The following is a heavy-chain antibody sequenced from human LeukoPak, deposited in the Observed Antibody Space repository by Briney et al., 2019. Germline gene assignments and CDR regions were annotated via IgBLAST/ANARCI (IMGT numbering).Heavy chain of an antibody. CDR2: VSGDNDDT. D-gene: IGHD3-9*01. CDR1: GGTFSSYA. CDR3: ARDWEILTGIDCFDP. J-gene: IGHJ5*02. Sequence: ASVKVSCKASGGTFSSYAISLVRQAPGQGLEWMGWVSGDNDDTNYAQKFKGRLTVTTDTSTSTAYMELRSLRSDDTAVYYCARDWEILTGIDCFDPWGQGTVVIVSS. V-gene: IGHV1-18*01.